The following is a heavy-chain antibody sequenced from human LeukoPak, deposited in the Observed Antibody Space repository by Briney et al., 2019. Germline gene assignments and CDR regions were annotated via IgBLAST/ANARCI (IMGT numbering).Heavy chain of an antibody. V-gene: IGHV5-51*03. J-gene: IGHJ4*02. CDR2: IYPGDSDT. Sequence: GESLKISCKGSGYSFTSYWIGWVRQMPGKGLEWMGIIYPGDSDTRYSPSFQGQVTLSADKSSSTDYLQWRSLKASDTAMYYCARTFTYYDYVWGSYLTQLFDYWGQGTMVSVSS. D-gene: IGHD3-16*02. CDR3: ARTFTYYDYVWGSYLTQLFDY. CDR1: GYSFTSYW.